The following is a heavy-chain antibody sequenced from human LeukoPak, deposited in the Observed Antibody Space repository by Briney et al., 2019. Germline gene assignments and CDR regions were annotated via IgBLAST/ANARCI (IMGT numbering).Heavy chain of an antibody. J-gene: IGHJ4*02. Sequence: QTGGSLRLSCAASGFTFSSYEMNWVRQAPGKGLEWVSYISSSGSTIYYADSVKGRFTISRDNAKNSLYLQMNSLRAEDTAVYYCARGGYYDSSGYFTYWGQGTLVTVSS. D-gene: IGHD3-22*01. CDR1: GFTFSSYE. CDR3: ARGGYYDSSGYFTY. V-gene: IGHV3-48*03. CDR2: ISSSGSTI.